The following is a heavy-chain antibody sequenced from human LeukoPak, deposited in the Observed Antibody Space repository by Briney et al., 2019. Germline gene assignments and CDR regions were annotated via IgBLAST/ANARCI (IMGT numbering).Heavy chain of an antibody. Sequence: GGSLRLSCAASGFTFSDYYMSWIRQAPGKGLEWVSYISSSGSTIYYADSVKGRFTISRDNAKNSVYLQMNSLRAEDTAVYYCARDKEDSSGFPLGYWGQGTLVTVSS. CDR1: GFTFSDYY. V-gene: IGHV3-11*04. J-gene: IGHJ4*02. CDR3: ARDKEDSSGFPLGY. D-gene: IGHD3-22*01. CDR2: ISSSGSTI.